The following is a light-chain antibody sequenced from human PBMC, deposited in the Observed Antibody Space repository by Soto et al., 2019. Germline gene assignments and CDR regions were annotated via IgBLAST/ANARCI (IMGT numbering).Light chain of an antibody. Sequence: QSALTQPPSASGSPGQSVTISCTGTSSDVGGYNYVSWYQQHPGKAPKLMIYEVSKRPSRVPDRFSGSKSGNTASLTVSGLQAEDEADYYCQAYDYSLTASVFGGGTKVTVL. CDR1: SSDVGGYNY. J-gene: IGLJ3*02. CDR2: EVS. CDR3: QAYDYSLTASV. V-gene: IGLV2-8*01.